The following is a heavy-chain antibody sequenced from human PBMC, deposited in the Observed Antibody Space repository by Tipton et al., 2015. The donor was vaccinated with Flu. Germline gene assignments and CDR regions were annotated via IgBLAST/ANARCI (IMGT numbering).Heavy chain of an antibody. CDR3: ASDQVSPHLTYGMDV. J-gene: IGHJ6*02. CDR1: GGSVSSGSYY. D-gene: IGHD2-21*01. CDR2: IHYSGST. V-gene: IGHV4-61*01. Sequence: TLSLACTVSGGSVSSGSYYWSWIRQPPGKGLEWIGYIHYSGSTNYNPSLKSRVTISVDTSKNQFSLKLSSVTAADTAVYYCASDQVSPHLTYGMDVWGQGTTVTVSS.